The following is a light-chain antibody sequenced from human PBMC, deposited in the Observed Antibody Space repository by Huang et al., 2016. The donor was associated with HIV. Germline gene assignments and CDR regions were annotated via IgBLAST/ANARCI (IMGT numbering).Light chain of an antibody. CDR3: QQYYSPPYT. CDR1: QAVLKNSNKKNY. J-gene: IGKJ2*01. CDR2: WAS. Sequence: DIEMTQSPDSLTVSLGARAIINCKSSQAVLKNSNKKNYLAWYQQEPGQPPKVLIYWASSRESGVPDRFSGSGSGTDFNLTISSLQPEDLAVYYCQQYYSPPYTFGQGTRLEI. V-gene: IGKV4-1*01.